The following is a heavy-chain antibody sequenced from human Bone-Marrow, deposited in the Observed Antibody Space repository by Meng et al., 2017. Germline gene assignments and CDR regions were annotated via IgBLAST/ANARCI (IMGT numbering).Heavy chain of an antibody. Sequence: QVQLQESGPGLVKPSQTLSLTCTVSGGSISSGGYYLIWIRQHPGKGLEWIGYIYYSGSTYYNPSLKSRLTISVDTSKNHLSLKLSSVTAADTAVYYCSRREWLERFHFDFWGQGTLVTVSS. CDR1: GGSISSGGYY. V-gene: IGHV4-31*03. D-gene: IGHD6-19*01. J-gene: IGHJ4*02. CDR3: SRREWLERFHFDF. CDR2: IYYSGST.